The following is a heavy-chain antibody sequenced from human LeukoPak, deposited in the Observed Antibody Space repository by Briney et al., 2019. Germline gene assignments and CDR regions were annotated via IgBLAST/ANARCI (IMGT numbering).Heavy chain of an antibody. CDR1: GYTFTGYY. CDR3: ARGGTYYYDSMAY. CDR2: INPNSGGT. J-gene: IGHJ4*02. V-gene: IGHV1-2*02. Sequence: ASVKVSCKASGYTFTGYYMHWVRQAPGQGLEWMGWINPNSGGTNYAQKFQGRVTMTRDTSISTAYMELSSLRSEDTAVYYCARGGTYYYDSMAYWGQGTLVTVSS. D-gene: IGHD3-22*01.